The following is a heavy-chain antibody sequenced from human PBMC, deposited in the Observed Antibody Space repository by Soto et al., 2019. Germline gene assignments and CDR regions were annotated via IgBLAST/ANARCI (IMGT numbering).Heavy chain of an antibody. CDR2: IRHGGSNI. V-gene: IGHV3-33*01. CDR3: ARDGSGWQFDY. Sequence: GGSLRLSCAASGNIFTGYGMHWVRQPPGKGLEWVAIIRHGGSNIFYADSVRGRFTISRDNSKNTLYLQMNSLRAEDTAVYYCARDGSGWQFDYWGQGTLVTVSS. D-gene: IGHD6-19*01. CDR1: GNIFTGYG. J-gene: IGHJ4*02.